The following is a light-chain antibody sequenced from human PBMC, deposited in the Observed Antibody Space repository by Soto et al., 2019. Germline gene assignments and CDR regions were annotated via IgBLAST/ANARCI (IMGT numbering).Light chain of an antibody. CDR3: AAWDDSLSGPGV. CDR2: KNN. V-gene: IGLV1-47*01. Sequence: QSVLTQPPSASGTPGQRVTISCSGSSSNLGNFSVYWYQQLPGTAPKLLIYKNNQRPLGVPDRFSGSKSGTSASLAISGLRSEDEADYYCAAWDDSLSGPGVFGGGTQLTVL. CDR1: SSNLGNFS. J-gene: IGLJ7*01.